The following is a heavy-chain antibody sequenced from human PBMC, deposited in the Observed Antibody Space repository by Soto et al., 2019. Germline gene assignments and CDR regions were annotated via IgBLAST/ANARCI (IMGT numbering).Heavy chain of an antibody. V-gene: IGHV4-39*01. D-gene: IGHD2-2*01. J-gene: IGHJ6*02. Sequence: SETLSLTCTVSGGSISSSSYYWGWIRQPPGEGLGGIGSIYYSGSTYYNPSLKSRVTISVDTSKNQFSLKLSSVTAADTAVYYCARHSDIVVVPAAMGGYYGMDVWGQGTTVTVSS. CDR2: IYYSGST. CDR3: ARHSDIVVVPAAMGGYYGMDV. CDR1: GGSISSSSYY.